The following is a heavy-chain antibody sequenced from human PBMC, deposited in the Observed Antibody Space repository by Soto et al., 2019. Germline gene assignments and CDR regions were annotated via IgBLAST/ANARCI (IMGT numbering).Heavy chain of an antibody. CDR3: ARDICISTSCYAHYYYGMAV. J-gene: IGHJ6*02. Sequence: SLWLFRATPVFTCRSYINHWDRQAPAKPLARVSAIWSYGSNRYYTDSVKGRITISRDNSTNTLYLQMNSLRARDHADYYYARDICISTSCYAHYYYGMAVWGPG. CDR2: IWSYGSNR. D-gene: IGHD2-2*01. V-gene: IGHV3-33*01. CDR1: VFTCRSYI.